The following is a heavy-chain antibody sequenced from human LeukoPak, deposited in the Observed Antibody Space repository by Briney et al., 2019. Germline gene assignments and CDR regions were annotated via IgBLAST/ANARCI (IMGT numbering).Heavy chain of an antibody. CDR2: ISGSGAAT. J-gene: IGHJ4*02. V-gene: IGHV3-23*01. D-gene: IGHD6-19*01. CDR3: AKVLSSGWYPYYFDF. CDR1: GFTFSSYW. Sequence: GGSLRLSCAASGFTFSSYWMHWVRQAPGKGLEWVSAISGSGAATFNADSVKGRFTISRDNSKNTLYPQMNSLRDEDTAVYYCAKVLSSGWYPYYFDFWGRGTLVTVSS.